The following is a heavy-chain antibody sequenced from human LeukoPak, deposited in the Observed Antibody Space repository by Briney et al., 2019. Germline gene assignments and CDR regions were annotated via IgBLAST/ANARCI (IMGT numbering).Heavy chain of an antibody. CDR1: GFAFSSYE. Sequence: GGSLRLSCAASGFAFSSYEMNWVRQAPGKGLEWVSYISSGSTIYYADSVKGRFTISRDNAKNSLYLQMNSLRAEDTAVYYCAELGITMIGGVWGKGTTVTISS. V-gene: IGHV3-48*03. D-gene: IGHD3-10*02. CDR3: AELGITMIGGV. J-gene: IGHJ6*04. CDR2: ISSGSTI.